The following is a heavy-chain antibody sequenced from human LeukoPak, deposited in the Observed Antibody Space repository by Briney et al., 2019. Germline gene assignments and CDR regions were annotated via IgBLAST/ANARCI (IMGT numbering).Heavy chain of an antibody. CDR3: ARQRADYYYYYVDV. CDR1: GGSINTANYY. J-gene: IGHJ6*03. CDR2: IYYSETT. V-gene: IGHV4-39*01. Sequence: SETLSLTCTVSGGSINTANYYWGWLRQPPGKGLEWIGSIYYSETTYDNPSLKSRVTISIETSKNQFSLRLSSVTASDTAVYYCARQRADYYYYYVDVWGERTTVAVS.